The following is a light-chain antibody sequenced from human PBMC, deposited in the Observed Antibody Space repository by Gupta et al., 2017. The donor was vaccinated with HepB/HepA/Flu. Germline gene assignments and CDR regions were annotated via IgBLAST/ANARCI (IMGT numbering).Light chain of an antibody. V-gene: IGKV1-39*01. CDR2: AAA. CDR3: QQSYSTPCS. CDR1: QSMSSY. J-gene: IGKJ2*04. Sequence: DIQMTQSPSSLSASVGDRVTITCRASQSMSSYLNWYQQQPGKAPKLLIYAAASLQSGVPSMFSGSGAGTEFTLTISSLQPEDFATYYCQQSYSTPCSFGQGTKLEIK.